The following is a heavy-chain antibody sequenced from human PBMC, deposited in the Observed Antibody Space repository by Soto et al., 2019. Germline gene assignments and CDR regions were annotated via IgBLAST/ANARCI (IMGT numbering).Heavy chain of an antibody. CDR1: GFTFSSYA. V-gene: IGHV3-30-3*01. D-gene: IGHD6-13*01. CDR2: ISYDGSNK. J-gene: IGHJ4*02. Sequence: QVQLVESGGGVVQPGRSLRLSCAASGFTFSSYAMHWVRQAPGKGLEWVAVISYDGSNKYYADSVKGRFTISRDNSKNTLYLQINSLRAEDTAVYYCARTGAGAAGFDYWGQGTLVTVSS. CDR3: ARTGAGAAGFDY.